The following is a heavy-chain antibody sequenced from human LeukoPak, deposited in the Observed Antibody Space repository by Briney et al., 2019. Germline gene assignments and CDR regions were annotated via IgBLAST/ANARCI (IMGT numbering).Heavy chain of an antibody. CDR3: ASSATGLTKFDY. Sequence: PSETLSLTCTVSGGSISSNTYYWGWIRQPPGKGLEWIGSIYYSGSTYYNPSLKSRISISVDTSKNQFFLRLSSVTAADTAVYYCASSATGLTKFDYWGQGALVTVSS. CDR2: IYYSGST. J-gene: IGHJ4*02. CDR1: GGSISSNTYY. D-gene: IGHD1-1*01. V-gene: IGHV4-39*07.